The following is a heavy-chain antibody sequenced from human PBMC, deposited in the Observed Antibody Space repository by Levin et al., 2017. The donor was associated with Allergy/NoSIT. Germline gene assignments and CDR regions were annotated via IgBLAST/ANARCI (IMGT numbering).Heavy chain of an antibody. Sequence: SCAASGFTFSSYAMHWVRQAPGKGLEWVAVISYDGSNKYYADSVKGRFTISRDNSKNTLYLQMNSLRAEDTAVYYCARDQDDILGEYGMDVWGQGTTVTVSS. CDR1: GFTFSSYA. CDR3: ARDQDDILGEYGMDV. V-gene: IGHV3-30-3*01. J-gene: IGHJ6*02. D-gene: IGHD3-9*01. CDR2: ISYDGSNK.